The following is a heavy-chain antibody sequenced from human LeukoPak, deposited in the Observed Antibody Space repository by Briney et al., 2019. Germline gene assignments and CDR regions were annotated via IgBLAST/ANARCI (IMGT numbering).Heavy chain of an antibody. V-gene: IGHV4-4*07. CDR1: GGSISSYY. J-gene: IGHJ4*02. CDR2: IYTSGST. D-gene: IGHD3-22*01. CDR3: AREWGYYDSSGYYYSNVLYDY. Sequence: SETLSLTCTVSGGSISSYYWSWIRQPAGKGLEWIGRIYTSGSTNYNPSLKSGVTMSVDTSKNQFSLKLSSVTAADTAVYYCAREWGYYDSSGYYYSNVLYDYWGQGTLVTVSS.